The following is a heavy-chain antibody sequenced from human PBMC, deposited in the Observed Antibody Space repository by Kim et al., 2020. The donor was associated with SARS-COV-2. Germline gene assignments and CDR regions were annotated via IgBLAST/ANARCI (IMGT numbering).Heavy chain of an antibody. D-gene: IGHD5-18*01. CDR2: IYYSGST. Sequence: SETLSLTCTVSGGSISSYYWSWIRQPPGKGLEWIGYIYYSGSTNYNPSLKSRVTISVDTSKNQFSLKLSSVTAADTAVYYCARGETWIQLWLWWFDPWGQGTLVTVSS. J-gene: IGHJ5*02. CDR1: GGSISSYY. CDR3: ARGETWIQLWLWWFDP. V-gene: IGHV4-59*01.